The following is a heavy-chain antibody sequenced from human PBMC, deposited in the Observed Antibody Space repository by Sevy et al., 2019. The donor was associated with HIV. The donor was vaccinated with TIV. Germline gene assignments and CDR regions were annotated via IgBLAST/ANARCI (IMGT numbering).Heavy chain of an antibody. V-gene: IGHV3-30*14. CDR3: ARGLGVVVLVKENFDS. D-gene: IGHD3-3*01. J-gene: IGHJ4*02. CDR2: ISFDGSTP. Sequence: GGSLRLSCAASAFTFSNYAMHWVRQAPAKGLEWVAIISFDGSTPYYADSVKGRFTISKDNSKNTLYLQMNSLRAEDTATYYCARGLGVVVLVKENFDSWGQGTLVTVSS. CDR1: AFTFSNYA.